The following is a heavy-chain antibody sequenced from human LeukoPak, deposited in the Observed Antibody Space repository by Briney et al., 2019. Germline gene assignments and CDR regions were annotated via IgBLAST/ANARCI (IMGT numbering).Heavy chain of an antibody. CDR3: ARHPHTPDYGYYFDY. J-gene: IGHJ4*02. CDR1: GGSISSSNYY. CDR2: IYYSGST. D-gene: IGHD4-17*01. Sequence: SETLSLTCTVSGGSISSSNYYWGWIRQPPGKGLEWIGSIYYSGSTNYNPSLKSRVTISVDTSKNQFSLKLSSVTAADTAVYYCARHPHTPDYGYYFDYWGQGTLVTVSS. V-gene: IGHV4-39*01.